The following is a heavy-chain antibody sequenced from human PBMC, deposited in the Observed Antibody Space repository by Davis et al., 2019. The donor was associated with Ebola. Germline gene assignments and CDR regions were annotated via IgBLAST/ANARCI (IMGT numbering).Heavy chain of an antibody. D-gene: IGHD2-2*01. CDR1: GFTFSSYA. CDR3: AKDRGGYCSSTSCYDAFDI. V-gene: IGHV3-23*01. Sequence: PGGSLRLSCAASGFTFSSYAMHWVRQAPGKGLEWVSAISGSGGSTYYADSVKGRFTISRDNSKNTLYLQMNSLRAEDTAVYYCAKDRGGYCSSTSCYDAFDIWGQGTMVTVSS. CDR2: ISGSGGST. J-gene: IGHJ3*02.